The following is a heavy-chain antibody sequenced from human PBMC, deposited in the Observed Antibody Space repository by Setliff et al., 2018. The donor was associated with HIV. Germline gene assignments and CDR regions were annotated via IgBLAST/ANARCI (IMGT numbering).Heavy chain of an antibody. CDR2: IWYDGSNK. V-gene: IGHV3-33*01. CDR1: GFTFSNYG. Sequence: GGSLRLSCAASGFTFSNYGMHWVRQAPGKGLEWVAVIWYDGSNKYYADSVKGRFAISRDNAKNSLSLQMNSLRADDTAVYYCARDYYGGFGDYDFGDYFDYWGQGALVTVSS. J-gene: IGHJ4*02. D-gene: IGHD4-17*01. CDR3: ARDYYGGFGDYDFGDYFDY.